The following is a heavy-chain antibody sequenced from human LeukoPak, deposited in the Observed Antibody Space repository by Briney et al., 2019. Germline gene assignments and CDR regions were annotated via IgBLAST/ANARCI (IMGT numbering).Heavy chain of an antibody. J-gene: IGHJ3*02. D-gene: IGHD2-8*01. CDR1: GGTFSSYT. Sequence: TVKVSCKASGGTFSSYTISWVRQAPGQGLEWMGRIIPILGIANYAQKFQGRVTITADKSTSTAYMELSSLRSEDTAVYYSARGLMADAFDIWGQGTMLTVSS. CDR2: IIPILGIA. CDR3: ARGLMADAFDI. V-gene: IGHV1-69*02.